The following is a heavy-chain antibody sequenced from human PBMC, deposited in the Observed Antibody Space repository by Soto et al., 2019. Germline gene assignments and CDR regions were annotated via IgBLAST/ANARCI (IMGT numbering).Heavy chain of an antibody. Sequence: QVRLEQSGGEVKQPGSSVRVSCKTSGGTFSTYAINWVRQAPGQGLEWMGAIIPLFGTADYSQKFQGRVTITADESTSTAYMELSSLRFDATAVYFCARPKGTYSSGYYYFDFWGQGTLVTVSS. CDR2: IIPLFGTA. V-gene: IGHV1-69*01. D-gene: IGHD6-19*01. CDR1: GGTFSTYA. CDR3: ARPKGTYSSGYYYFDF. J-gene: IGHJ4*02.